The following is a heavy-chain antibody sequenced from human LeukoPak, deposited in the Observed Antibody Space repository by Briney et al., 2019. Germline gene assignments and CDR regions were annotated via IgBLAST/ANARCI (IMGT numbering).Heavy chain of an antibody. CDR2: ISGDGGST. CDR1: GFTFDDYA. CDR3: AKDIIVGATSHYYYYGMDV. D-gene: IGHD1-26*01. Sequence: GESLRLSCAASGFTFDDYAMHWVRQAPGKGLEWVSLISGDGGSTYYADSVKGRFTISRDNSKNSLYLQMNSLRTEDTALYYCAKDIIVGATSHYYYYGMDVWGQGTTVTVSS. J-gene: IGHJ6*02. V-gene: IGHV3-43*02.